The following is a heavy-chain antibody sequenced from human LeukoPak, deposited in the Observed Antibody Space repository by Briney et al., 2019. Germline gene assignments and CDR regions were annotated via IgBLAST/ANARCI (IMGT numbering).Heavy chain of an antibody. CDR2: IYAGGTA. D-gene: IGHD2-2*02. CDR1: GGSISNYY. V-gene: IGHV4-4*07. Sequence: PSETLSLTCTVSGGSISNYYWSWIRQPAGKGLEWLGRIYAGGTASYNPSLKSRVTMSADMSKNQLSLKLTSVTAADTAVYYCARESTYQLLYLAYFDYWGQGTLVTVSS. CDR3: ARESTYQLLYLAYFDY. J-gene: IGHJ4*02.